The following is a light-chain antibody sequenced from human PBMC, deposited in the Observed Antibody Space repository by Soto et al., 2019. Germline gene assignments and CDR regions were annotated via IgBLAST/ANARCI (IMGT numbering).Light chain of an antibody. Sequence: EFVVTQSPGTLSLSPGERATLSCRTSQIVNNRYLAWYQQKPGQAPRLLMYDAASRPGVSPDRFSGSVFKTEFTLTIGRLEPADFAVYYCQQYGHSPYTVGQGTNVDIK. CDR1: QIVNNRY. CDR2: DAA. CDR3: QQYGHSPYT. V-gene: IGKV3-20*01. J-gene: IGKJ2*01.